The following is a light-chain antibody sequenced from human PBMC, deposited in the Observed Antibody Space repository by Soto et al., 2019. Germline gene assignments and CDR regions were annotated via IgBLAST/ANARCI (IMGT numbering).Light chain of an antibody. J-gene: IGLJ2*01. CDR2: EDI. CDR3: CSYAGGASVV. Sequence: QSALTQPASVTGSPGQSITISCTGTSSDIGRYNLVSWYQQHPGKAPKLIIYEDIERPSGVSDRFSGSKSGNTASLTISGLHTEVEADYYCCSYAGGASVVFGGGTKLTVL. CDR1: SSDIGRYNL. V-gene: IGLV2-23*02.